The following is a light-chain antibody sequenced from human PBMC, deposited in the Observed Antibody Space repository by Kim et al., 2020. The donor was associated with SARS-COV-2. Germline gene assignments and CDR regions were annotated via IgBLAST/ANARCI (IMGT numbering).Light chain of an antibody. CDR2: DVR. J-gene: IGLJ1*01. CDR3: SSYTSSNIPYV. Sequence: CDGTSRGFAHYYCVTWYQQHPGKAPKLMVYDVRNRPSGVSSRFSGSRSGNTASLTIFGIQTEDEATYYCSSYTSSNIPYVFGSGTKVTVL. CDR1: SRGFAHYYC. V-gene: IGLV2-14*03.